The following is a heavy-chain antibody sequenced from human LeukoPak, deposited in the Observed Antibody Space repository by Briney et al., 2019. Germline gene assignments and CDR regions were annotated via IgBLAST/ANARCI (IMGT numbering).Heavy chain of an antibody. CDR1: GGSFSGYY. J-gene: IGHJ4*02. D-gene: IGHD3-10*01. CDR2: IYHSGST. CDR3: ARSPAYYSFDY. Sequence: SETLSLTCAVYGGSFSGYYWSWVRQPPGKGLEWIGEIYHSGSTNYNPSLKSRVTISVDKSKNQFSLKLSSVTAADTAVYYCARSPAYYSFDYWGQGTLVTVSS. V-gene: IGHV4-34*01.